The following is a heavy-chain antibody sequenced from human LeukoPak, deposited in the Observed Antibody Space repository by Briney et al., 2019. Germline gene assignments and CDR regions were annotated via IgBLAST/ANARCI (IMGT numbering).Heavy chain of an antibody. CDR2: IYYSGST. J-gene: IGHJ6*02. CDR3: ARGYIVRGAPPYYYYGMDV. D-gene: IGHD3-10*01. Sequence: SETLSLTCTVSGGSISSYYWSWIRQPPGKGLEWIGYIYYSGSTNYNPSLKSRVTISVDTSKNQFSLKLSSVTAADTAVYYLARGYIVRGAPPYYYYGMDVLGQGTTVTVSS. V-gene: IGHV4-59*01. CDR1: GGSISSYY.